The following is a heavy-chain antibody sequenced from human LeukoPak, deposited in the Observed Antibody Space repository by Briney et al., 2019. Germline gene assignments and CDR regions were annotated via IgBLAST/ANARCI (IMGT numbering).Heavy chain of an antibody. Sequence: PSETLSLTCTVSGYSISSGYYWGWIRQPPGKGLEWIGSINRSGSTYYNPSLKSRVTVSVDTSKNQFSLKLSSVTAADTAVYYCARDRHGSGSYPLDYWGQGTLVTVSS. D-gene: IGHD3-10*01. CDR2: INRSGST. CDR1: GYSISSGYY. V-gene: IGHV4-38-2*02. J-gene: IGHJ4*02. CDR3: ARDRHGSGSYPLDY.